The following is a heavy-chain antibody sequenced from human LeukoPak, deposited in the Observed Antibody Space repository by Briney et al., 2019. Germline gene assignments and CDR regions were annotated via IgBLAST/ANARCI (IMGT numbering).Heavy chain of an antibody. CDR1: GYTFTSLD. CDR2: INHSSGYT. V-gene: IGHV1-8*03. D-gene: IGHD2-15*01. J-gene: IGHJ4*02. CDR3: ARVDGSPDY. Sequence: ASVKVSCKASGYTFTSLDINWVRQATGQGLEWMGWINHSSGYTGYAQQFQGRVTITRDTSISTAYKELTSLRSEDTAVYYCARVDGSPDYWGQGTLVTVSS.